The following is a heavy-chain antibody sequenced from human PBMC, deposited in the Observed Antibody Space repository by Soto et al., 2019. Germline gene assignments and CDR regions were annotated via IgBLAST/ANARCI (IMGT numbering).Heavy chain of an antibody. CDR2: IYYSGSN. CDR3: ASYDFWIGYKFDY. CDR1: GFSISSYY. Sequence: SETLSLTCSASGFSISSYYWSWIRQPPGKGLEWIGYIYYSGSNNYNPYLKSRVTISVDTSKNQFSQKLGSVTAADTAVYYCASYDFWIGYKFDYWGQGTLVTVSS. J-gene: IGHJ4*02. V-gene: IGHV4-59*01. D-gene: IGHD3-3*01.